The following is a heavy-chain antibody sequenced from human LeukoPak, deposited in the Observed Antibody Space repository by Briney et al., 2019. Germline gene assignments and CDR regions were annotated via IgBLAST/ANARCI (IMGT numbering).Heavy chain of an antibody. CDR3: ARGSQPAD. J-gene: IGHJ4*02. V-gene: IGHV4-39*01. D-gene: IGHD1-26*01. CDR2: IYYSGST. Sequence: SETLSLTCTVSGGSVSSSSYYWGWIRQPPGEGLEWIGSIYYSGSTYYNPSLKSRVTISVDTSKNQFSLKLSSVTAADTAVYYCARGSQPADWGQGALVTVSS. CDR1: GGSVSSSSYY.